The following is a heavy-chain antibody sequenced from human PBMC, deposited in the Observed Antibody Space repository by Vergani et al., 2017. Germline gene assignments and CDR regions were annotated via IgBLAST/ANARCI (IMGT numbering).Heavy chain of an antibody. D-gene: IGHD4-17*01. CDR2: IDPEDGET. Sequence: EVQLVQSGAEVKKPGATMKIPCKVSGYTFTDHYMHWVKQAPGKGLEWMGLIDPEDGETIYAEKFKGRVTIAADTSTDTAHLELSSLISEDTAVYYCATPQTVTTGGMEVWGQGTTVSVSS. CDR1: GYTFTDHY. CDR3: ATPQTVTTGGMEV. V-gene: IGHV1-69-2*01. J-gene: IGHJ6*02.